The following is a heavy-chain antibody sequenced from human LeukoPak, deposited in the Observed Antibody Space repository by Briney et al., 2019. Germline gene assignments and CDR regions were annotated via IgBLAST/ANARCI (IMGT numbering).Heavy chain of an antibody. V-gene: IGHV1-69*13. Sequence: ASVKVSCKASVGTFSSYAISWVRQAPGQGLEWMGGIIPIFGTANYAQKFQGRVTITADESTSTAYMELSSLRSEDTAVYYCARDPYNWNDQNWFDPWGQGTLVTVSS. CDR3: ARDPYNWNDQNWFDP. J-gene: IGHJ5*02. D-gene: IGHD1-1*01. CDR1: VGTFSSYA. CDR2: IIPIFGTA.